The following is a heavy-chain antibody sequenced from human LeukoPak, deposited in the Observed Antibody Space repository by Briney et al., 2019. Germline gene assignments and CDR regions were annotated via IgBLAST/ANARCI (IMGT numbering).Heavy chain of an antibody. Sequence: PGGSLRLSCAASGFTFSSYSMNWVRQAPGKGLEWVSSISSSSSYICYADSVKGRFTISRDNAKNSLYLQMNSLRAEDTAVYYCARSGIVGAVSAFDIWGQGTMVTVSS. V-gene: IGHV3-21*01. CDR2: ISSSSSYI. CDR3: ARSGIVGAVSAFDI. J-gene: IGHJ3*02. D-gene: IGHD1-26*01. CDR1: GFTFSSYS.